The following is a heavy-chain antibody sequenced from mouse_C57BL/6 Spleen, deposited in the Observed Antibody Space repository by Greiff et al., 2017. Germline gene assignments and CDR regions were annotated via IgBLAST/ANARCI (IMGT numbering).Heavy chain of an antibody. CDR1: GYAFSSSW. Sequence: QVQLQQSGPELVKPGASVKISCKASGYAFSSSWMNWVQQRPGKGLEWIGRIYPGDGDTNYNGKFKGKATLTADKSSSTAYMQLSSLTSEDSAVYFCARRDYDYDYFDVWGTGTTVTVSS. J-gene: IGHJ1*03. D-gene: IGHD2-4*01. CDR2: IYPGDGDT. CDR3: ARRDYDYDYFDV. V-gene: IGHV1-82*01.